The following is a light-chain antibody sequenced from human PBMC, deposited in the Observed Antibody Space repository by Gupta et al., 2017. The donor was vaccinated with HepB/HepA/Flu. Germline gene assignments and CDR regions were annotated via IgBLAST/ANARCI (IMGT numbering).Light chain of an antibody. Sequence: DIQMTQSPSSLSASVGDRVTITCRASQGISSSLSWYQQKPGTAPKLLIYRAFSLQSGVPSRFSGSGSGTDFTLTITSLQPEESATYFCQQTYGTPYTFGQGSQLEIK. CDR1: QGISSS. CDR2: RAF. CDR3: QQTYGTPYT. V-gene: IGKV1-39*01. J-gene: IGKJ2*01.